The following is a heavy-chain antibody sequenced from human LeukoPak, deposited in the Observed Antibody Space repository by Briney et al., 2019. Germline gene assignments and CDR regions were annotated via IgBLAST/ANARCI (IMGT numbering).Heavy chain of an antibody. CDR1: GYTFTSYA. D-gene: IGHD1-26*01. J-gene: IGHJ4*02. CDR3: ARDSGSGSNDY. CDR2: ISAGNGNT. Sequence: ALVKVSCKASGYTFTSYAIHWVRQAPGQRLEWMGWISAGNGNTKYSQNFQGRVTFISNTSATTAFMELSSLRSEDVAVYYCARDSGSGSNDYWGQGTLVTVSS. V-gene: IGHV1-3*01.